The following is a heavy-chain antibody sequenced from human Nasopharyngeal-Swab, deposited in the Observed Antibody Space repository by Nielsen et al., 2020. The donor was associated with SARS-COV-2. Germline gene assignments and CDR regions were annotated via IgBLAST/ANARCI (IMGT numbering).Heavy chain of an antibody. CDR3: ASQWTAAGTLDY. D-gene: IGHD6-13*01. V-gene: IGHV3-43*02. CDR1: GFTFINYA. CDR2: ISGDGGST. Sequence: GESLKISCAASGFTFINYAMTWVRQAPGKGLEWVSLISGDGGSTYYADSVKGRFTISRDNNKNSLYLQMNSLRTEDTALYYCASQWTAAGTLDYWGQGTLVTVSS. J-gene: IGHJ4*02.